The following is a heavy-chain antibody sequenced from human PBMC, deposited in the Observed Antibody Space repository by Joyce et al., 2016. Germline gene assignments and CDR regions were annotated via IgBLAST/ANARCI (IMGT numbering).Heavy chain of an antibody. CDR3: ARSQWLAPLMY. D-gene: IGHD6-19*01. V-gene: IGHV4-34*01. Sequence: QVQLQQWGAGLLKPSETLSLTCAVSGGPFRGFFWTWVRQPPGNGLEWIGDINNSGVTNYNPSLKTRVTFSVDTSKNQFSLKLTSLSAADTAVYYCARSQWLAPLMYWGQGTPVTVSS. CDR1: GGPFRGFF. J-gene: IGHJ4*02. CDR2: INNSGVT.